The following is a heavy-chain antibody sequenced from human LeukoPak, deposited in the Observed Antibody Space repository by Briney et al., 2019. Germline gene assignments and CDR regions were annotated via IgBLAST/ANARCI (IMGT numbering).Heavy chain of an antibody. CDR2: INRDGSST. V-gene: IGHV3-74*01. CDR3: ARVGLGGGSCYGAFDI. J-gene: IGHJ3*02. Sequence: PGGSLRLSCAASGFTFSSYWMHWVRQAPGKGLVWVSRINRDGSSTSYADSVKGRFTISRDNAKNTLYLQMNTLRAEDTAVYYCARVGLGGGSCYGAFDIWGQGTMVTVSS. D-gene: IGHD2-15*01. CDR1: GFTFSSYW.